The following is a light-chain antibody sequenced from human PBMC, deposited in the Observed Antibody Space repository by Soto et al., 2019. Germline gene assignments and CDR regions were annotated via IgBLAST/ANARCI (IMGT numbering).Light chain of an antibody. CDR2: EGS. CDR3: FSYAGSSTLV. J-gene: IGLJ2*01. CDR1: SSDVGSYNL. Sequence: QSALTQPASVSGSPGQSITISCTGTSSDVGSYNLVSWYQQHPGKAPKLMIYEGSKRPSGVSNRFSGSKSGNTASLTISGLQGEDEADYDCFSYAGSSTLVFGGVTKLTVL. V-gene: IGLV2-23*01.